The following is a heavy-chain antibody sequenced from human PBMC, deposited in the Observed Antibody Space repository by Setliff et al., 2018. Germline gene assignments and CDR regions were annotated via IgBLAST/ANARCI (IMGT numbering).Heavy chain of an antibody. V-gene: IGHV3-48*04. CDR3: VRDTTSGWMLTN. Sequence: GGSLGLSCAASGFTFSTYGLNWVRQAPGKGLEWISYLNNDGTTIYYADSVRGRFTISRDNARDSLYLQMNSLRAEDTAVYYCVRDTTSGWMLTNWGQGTLVTVSS. D-gene: IGHD6-25*01. CDR2: LNNDGTTI. J-gene: IGHJ4*02. CDR1: GFTFSTYG.